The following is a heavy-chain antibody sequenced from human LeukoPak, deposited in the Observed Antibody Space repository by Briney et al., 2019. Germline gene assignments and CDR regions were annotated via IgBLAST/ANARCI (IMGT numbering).Heavy chain of an antibody. CDR2: IYYSGST. CDR3: ARGVAASNWFGP. J-gene: IGHJ5*02. D-gene: IGHD2-15*01. CDR1: GGSLSSGDYY. Sequence: SETLSLTCTVSGGSLSSGDYYCRWVRQPPGKGLEWLGYIYYSGSTYYNPSLKSRVTISVDTSKNQFSLKLSSVTAADTAVYYCARGVAASNWFGPWGQGTLVTVSS. V-gene: IGHV4-30-4*08.